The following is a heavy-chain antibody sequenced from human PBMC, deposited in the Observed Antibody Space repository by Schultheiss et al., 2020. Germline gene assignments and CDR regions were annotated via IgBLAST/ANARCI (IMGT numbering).Heavy chain of an antibody. Sequence: SETLSLTCAVSGFSISNGHYWGWIRQPPGKGLEWIGSIYHSASTYYNPSLRSRVTISVDTSRNQFSLRLRSAIAADTAIYYCARVVQGAFYWFDPWGQGTLVTVSS. CDR1: GFSISNGHY. V-gene: IGHV4-38-2*01. D-gene: IGHD3-10*01. CDR2: IYHSAST. J-gene: IGHJ5*02. CDR3: ARVVQGAFYWFDP.